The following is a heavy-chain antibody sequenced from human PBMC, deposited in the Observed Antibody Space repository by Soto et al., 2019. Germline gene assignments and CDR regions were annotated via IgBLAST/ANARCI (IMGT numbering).Heavy chain of an antibody. CDR2: IYHSGST. Sequence: SETLSLTCAVSGGSISSSHWWCWVRQPPGKGLEWIGEIYHSGSTNYNPSLKSRVTISVDKSKNQFSLKLSSVTAADTAVYYCARDLKYRYSGYDYVDWGQGTLVTVSS. CDR1: GGSISSSHW. CDR3: ARDLKYRYSGYDYVD. J-gene: IGHJ4*02. D-gene: IGHD5-12*01. V-gene: IGHV4-4*02.